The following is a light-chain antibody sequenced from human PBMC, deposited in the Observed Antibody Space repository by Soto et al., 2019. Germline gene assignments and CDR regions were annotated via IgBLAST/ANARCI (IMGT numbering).Light chain of an antibody. CDR2: EGS. Sequence: QSALTQPASVSGSPGQSITISCTGTSSDVGSYALVSWFQQHPGKAPKVIIYEGSKRPSGVSNRFSGSNSGNTASLTISGLQAEYESDYYCCSYAGSSAVVFGGGTKLTVL. J-gene: IGLJ2*01. CDR1: SSDVGSYAL. V-gene: IGLV2-23*01. CDR3: CSYAGSSAVV.